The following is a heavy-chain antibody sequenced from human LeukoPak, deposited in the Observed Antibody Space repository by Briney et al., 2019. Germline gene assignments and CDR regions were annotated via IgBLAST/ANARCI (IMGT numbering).Heavy chain of an antibody. Sequence: PGGSLRLSCAASGFTFNIYHMRWVRQAPGKGLEWVSAISGSGGSTYNADSVKGRFTISRDNYKNALYLRMNSLRAEYTDVYYGPKDGIAVAGYFAYWGQGTLVTVSS. CDR1: GFTFNIYH. J-gene: IGHJ4*02. D-gene: IGHD6-19*01. V-gene: IGHV3-23*01. CDR3: PKDGIAVAGYFAY. CDR2: ISGSGGST.